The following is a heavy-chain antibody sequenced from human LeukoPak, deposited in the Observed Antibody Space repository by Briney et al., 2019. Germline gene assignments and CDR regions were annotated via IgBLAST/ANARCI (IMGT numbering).Heavy chain of an antibody. CDR3: ARDYWWNYDY. J-gene: IGHJ4*02. CDR1: GFTFSDYA. D-gene: IGHD1-7*01. V-gene: IGHV3-30-3*01. Sequence: GGSLRLSCAASGFTFSDYAMHWVRQAPGKGLEWVAVISKDGSDKYYPGSVRGRFTISGDNSKNTIYLQMDSLRAEDTAIYYCARDYWWNYDYWGQGTLVTVSS. CDR2: ISKDGSDK.